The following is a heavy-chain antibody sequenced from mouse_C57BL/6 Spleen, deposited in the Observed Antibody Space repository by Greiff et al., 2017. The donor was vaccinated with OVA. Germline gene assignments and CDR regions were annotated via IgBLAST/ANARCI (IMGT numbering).Heavy chain of an antibody. D-gene: IGHD1-1*01. V-gene: IGHV3-6*01. CDR2: ISYDGSN. CDR1: GYSITSGYY. Sequence: EVHLVESGPGLVKPSQSLSLTCSVTGYSITSGYYWNWIRQFPGNKLEWMGYISYDGSNNYNPSLKNRISITRDTSKNQFFLKLNSVTTEDTATYYCASDYGSTLFAYWGQGTLVTVSA. CDR3: ASDYGSTLFAY. J-gene: IGHJ3*01.